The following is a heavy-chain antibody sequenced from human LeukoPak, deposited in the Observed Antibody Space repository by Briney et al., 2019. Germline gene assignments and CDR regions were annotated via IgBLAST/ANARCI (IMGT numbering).Heavy chain of an antibody. D-gene: IGHD3-3*01. CDR3: AKAYYGDYYDY. Sequence: GGSLRLSCAASGFPFSTNAMTWVRSARGKGLEGVSAISGSGVTTYYADSVKGRFTISRDNSRNTLYLQMNSLRAEDTAVYYCAKAYYGDYYDYWGQGTLVTVSS. CDR1: GFPFSTNA. J-gene: IGHJ4*02. V-gene: IGHV3-23*01. CDR2: ISGSGVTT.